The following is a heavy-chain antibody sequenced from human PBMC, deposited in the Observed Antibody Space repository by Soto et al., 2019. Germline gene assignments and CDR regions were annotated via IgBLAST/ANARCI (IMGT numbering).Heavy chain of an antibody. CDR3: ARTPMVRGVIHFDF. Sequence: EVQLVQSGAEVKKPEESLKISCKGSGYSFTSYWIAWVRQMPGKGLGWMGIIFPGDSDTRYSPSFQGQVTISADKSISTAYLQWSSLKASDTAMYYCARTPMVRGVIHFDFWGQGTLVTVSS. CDR1: GYSFTSYW. J-gene: IGHJ4*02. V-gene: IGHV5-51*03. CDR2: IFPGDSDT. D-gene: IGHD3-10*01.